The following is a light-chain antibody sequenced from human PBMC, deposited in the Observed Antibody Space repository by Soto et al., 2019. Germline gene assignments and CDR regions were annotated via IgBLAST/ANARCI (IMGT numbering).Light chain of an antibody. J-gene: IGLJ2*01. V-gene: IGLV2-8*01. Sequence: QSALTQPPSASGSPGQSVTISCTGTPSDVGGSNSVSWYQQHPGKAPNLMIYDVNKRPSGVPDRFSGSKSGNTASLTVSGLQAADEAYYFCSSYARSDVVFGGGTKVTVL. CDR2: DVN. CDR3: SSYARSDVV. CDR1: PSDVGGSNS.